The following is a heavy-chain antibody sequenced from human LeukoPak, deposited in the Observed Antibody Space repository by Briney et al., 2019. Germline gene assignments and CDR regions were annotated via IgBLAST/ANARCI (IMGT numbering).Heavy chain of an antibody. J-gene: IGHJ6*02. CDR1: VYTYTSYY. V-gene: IGHV1-2*02. CDR3: ARETSGYCSSTSCYLYYGMDV. CDR2: SYTNRGGT. D-gene: IGHD2-2*01. Sequence: APVNVSCKASVYTYTSYYMHLVGHATKRKIEWMKRSYTNRGGTNYEQKFQRRVIMTRDTSISTAYMELSRLRSDDTAVYYCARETSGYCSSTSCYLYYGMDVWGQGTTVTVSS.